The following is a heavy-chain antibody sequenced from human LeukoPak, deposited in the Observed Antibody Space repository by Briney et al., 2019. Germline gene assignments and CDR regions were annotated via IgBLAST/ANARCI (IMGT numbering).Heavy chain of an antibody. CDR3: ASTPAYYYDSSGRWFDP. Sequence: PSETLSLTCAVYGGPFSGYYWSWIRQPPGKGLEWIGEINHSGSTNYNPSLKSRVTISVDTSKNQFSLKLSSVTAADTAVYYCASTPAYYYDSSGRWFDPWGQGTLVTVPS. CDR1: GGPFSGYY. J-gene: IGHJ5*02. D-gene: IGHD3-22*01. CDR2: INHSGST. V-gene: IGHV4-34*01.